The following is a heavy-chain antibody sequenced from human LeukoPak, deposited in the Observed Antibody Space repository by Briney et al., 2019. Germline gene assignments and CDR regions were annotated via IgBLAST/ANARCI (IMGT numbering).Heavy chain of an antibody. CDR3: SKWVLWRGENWFDP. D-gene: IGHD3-3*01. J-gene: IGHJ5*02. CDR2: ISGSGGST. Sequence: GSLRLSCADSGFTFSSYAMSWVGQAPGKGLEGVSAISGSGGSTYYADSVKGRFTISRDNSKNTLYLQMNSLRAEHTAVYYCSKWVLWRGENWFDPWGQGTLVTVSS. V-gene: IGHV3-23*01. CDR1: GFTFSSYA.